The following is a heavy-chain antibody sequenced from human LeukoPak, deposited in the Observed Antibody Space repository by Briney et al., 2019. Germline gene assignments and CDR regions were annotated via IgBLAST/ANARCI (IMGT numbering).Heavy chain of an antibody. V-gene: IGHV3-23*01. D-gene: IGHD3-22*01. CDR2: ISGSGGST. CDR3: AKDHGYYYDSSGYYKFSYFDY. J-gene: IGHJ4*02. Sequence: PGGSLRLSCAASGFTFSSYAMSWVRQAPGKGLEWVSAISGSGGSTYYADSVKGRFTISRDNSKNTLYLLMNSLRAEDTAVYYCAKDHGYYYDSSGYYKFSYFDYWGQGTLVTVSS. CDR1: GFTFSSYA.